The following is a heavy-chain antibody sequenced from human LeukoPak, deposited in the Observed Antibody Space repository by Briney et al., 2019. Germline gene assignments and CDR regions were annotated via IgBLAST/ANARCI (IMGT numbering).Heavy chain of an antibody. D-gene: IGHD3-22*01. Sequence: GGSLRLSCAASGFTFDDYGMSWVRQAPGKGLEWVSGINWNGGSTGYADSVKGRFTISRDNAKNSLYLQMNSLRAEDTAVYYCARPPSYYYDSSGYYAYWGQGTLVTVSS. CDR2: INWNGGST. V-gene: IGHV3-20*04. J-gene: IGHJ4*02. CDR1: GFTFDDYG. CDR3: ARPPSYYYDSSGYYAY.